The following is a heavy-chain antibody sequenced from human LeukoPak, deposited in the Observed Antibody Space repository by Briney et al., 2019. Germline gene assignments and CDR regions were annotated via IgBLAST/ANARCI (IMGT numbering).Heavy chain of an antibody. V-gene: IGHV1-18*01. CDR2: ISAYNGNT. CDR1: GYTFTSYG. J-gene: IGHJ6*02. CDR3: AREGSSSGSYYPDPLYGMDV. D-gene: IGHD3-10*01. Sequence: EASVKVSCKASGYTFTSYGISWVRQAPGQGLEWMGWISAYNGNTNYAQKLQGRVTMTTDTSTSTAYMELRSLRSDDTAVYYCAREGSSSGSYYPDPLYGMDVWGQGTTVTVSS.